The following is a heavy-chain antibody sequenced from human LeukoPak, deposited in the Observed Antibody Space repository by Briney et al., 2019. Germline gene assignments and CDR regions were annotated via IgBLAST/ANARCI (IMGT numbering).Heavy chain of an antibody. V-gene: IGHV3-9*01. CDR3: AKDMGGYYDSSGYFKTDAFDI. Sequence: GGSLRLSCAASGFTFDDYAMHWVRQAPGKGLEWVSGIRWKSCSIGYADSVKGRFTISRDNAKNSLYLQMNSLRAEDTALYYCAKDMGGYYDSSGYFKTDAFDIWGQGTMVTVSS. D-gene: IGHD3-22*01. CDR2: IRWKSCSI. J-gene: IGHJ3*02. CDR1: GFTFDDYA.